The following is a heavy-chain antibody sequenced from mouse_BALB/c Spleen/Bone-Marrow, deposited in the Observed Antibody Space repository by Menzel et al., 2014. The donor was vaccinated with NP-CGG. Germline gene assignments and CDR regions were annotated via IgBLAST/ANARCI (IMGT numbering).Heavy chain of an antibody. J-gene: IGHJ2*01. V-gene: IGHV5-17*02. D-gene: IGHD1-1*01. CDR2: ISSGSSTI. CDR3: ARSGSSSGYFGY. CDR1: GFTFSSFA. Sequence: VQLQQSGGGLVQPGGSWKLSCAASGFTFSSFAMHWVRQAPEKGLEWVAYISSGSSTIYYADTVMGRFTISRDNPKNTLFLQMTSLRSEDTAMYYCARSGSSSGYFGYWGPGTTLTVSS.